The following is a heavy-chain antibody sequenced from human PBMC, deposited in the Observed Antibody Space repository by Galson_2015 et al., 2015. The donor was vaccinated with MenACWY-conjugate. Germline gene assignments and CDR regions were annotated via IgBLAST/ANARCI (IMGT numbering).Heavy chain of an antibody. V-gene: IGHV1-69*06. CDR2: IIPIFGTA. CDR3: ARVAAAGTWFDS. J-gene: IGHJ5*01. Sequence: SVKVSCKASGGTFSSYAISWVRQAPGQGLEWMGGIIPIFGTANYAQKFQGRVTITADKSTSTAYMELSSLRSEDTAVYYCARVAAAGTWFDSWGQGTLVTVSS. CDR1: GGTFSSYA. D-gene: IGHD6-13*01.